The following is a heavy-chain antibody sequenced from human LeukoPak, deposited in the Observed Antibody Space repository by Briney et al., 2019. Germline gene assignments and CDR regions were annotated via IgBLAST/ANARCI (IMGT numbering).Heavy chain of an antibody. D-gene: IGHD3-3*01. CDR1: GFTFSDYY. J-gene: IGHJ4*02. V-gene: IGHV3-11*01. CDR3: AREATISS. Sequence: PGGSLRLSCAASGFTFSDYYMNWIRQTPGKGLEWVSYISPSGSNTYYADSVKGRFTISRDNAKNSLYLQMNSLGAEDTAVYYCAREATISSWGQGTLVTVSS. CDR2: ISPSGSNT.